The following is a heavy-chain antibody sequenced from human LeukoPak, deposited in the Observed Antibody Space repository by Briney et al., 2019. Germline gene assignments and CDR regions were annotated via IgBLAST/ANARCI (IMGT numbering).Heavy chain of an antibody. Sequence: GESLKISCKGSGYSFTSYWIGWVRQMPGKGLEWMGIIYPGDSDTRYSPSFQGQVTISADKSISTAYLQWSSLKASDTAMYYRARAIKRIAAAGTPCLHYYYGMDVWGQGTTVTVSS. CDR3: ARAIKRIAAAGTPCLHYYYGMDV. D-gene: IGHD6-13*01. J-gene: IGHJ6*02. CDR2: IYPGDSDT. V-gene: IGHV5-51*01. CDR1: GYSFTSYW.